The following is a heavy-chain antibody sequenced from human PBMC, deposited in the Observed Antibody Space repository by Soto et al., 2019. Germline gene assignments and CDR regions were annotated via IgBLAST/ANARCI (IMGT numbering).Heavy chain of an antibody. CDR1: GFTFSSYA. CDR3: AKDPIYGYSSSSGNWFDP. J-gene: IGHJ5*02. D-gene: IGHD6-6*01. Sequence: PGGSLRLSCAASGFTFSSYAMSWVRQAPGKGLEWVSAISGSGGSTYYADSVKGRFTISRDNSKNTLYLQMNSLRAEDTAVYYCAKDPIYGYSSSSGNWFDPWGQGTLVTVSS. CDR2: ISGSGGST. V-gene: IGHV3-23*01.